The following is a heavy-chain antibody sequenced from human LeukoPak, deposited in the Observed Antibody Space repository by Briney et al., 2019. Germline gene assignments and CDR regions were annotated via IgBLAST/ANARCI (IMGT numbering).Heavy chain of an antibody. J-gene: IGHJ4*02. D-gene: IGHD5-12*01. Sequence: QTGGSLRLSCAASGFTFSSYAMSWVRQAPGKWLEWVSAISGSGGSTYYADSVKGRFTISRDNSKNTLYLQMNSLRAEDTAVYYCAKSPQVATIVYWGQGTLVTVSS. CDR2: ISGSGGST. V-gene: IGHV3-23*01. CDR3: AKSPQVATIVY. CDR1: GFTFSSYA.